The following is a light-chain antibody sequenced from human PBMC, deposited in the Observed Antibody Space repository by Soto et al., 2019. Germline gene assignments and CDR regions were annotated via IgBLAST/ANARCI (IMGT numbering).Light chain of an antibody. CDR2: DAY. V-gene: IGKV3-11*01. J-gene: IGKJ5*01. Sequence: EIVLTQSTGTLSLSPGERATLSCRASQSFRGLLAWYQQKPGQAPRLLIYDAYNRATGIPPRFSGSVSGTDFTLTISSLEPEDSAVYYCQQRHMWPITFGQGTRLEI. CDR1: QSFRGL. CDR3: QQRHMWPIT.